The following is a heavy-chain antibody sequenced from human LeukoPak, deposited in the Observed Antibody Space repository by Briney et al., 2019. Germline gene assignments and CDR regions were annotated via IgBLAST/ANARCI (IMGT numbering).Heavy chain of an antibody. V-gene: IGHV3-74*01. CDR3: AREILAPGKTHDY. CDR1: GFTVSDYS. J-gene: IGHJ4*02. Sequence: PGGSLRLSCAASGFTVSDYSMSWVRQAPGKGLVWVSRINDDGSATFYADSVKGRFTISRDNAKDTLFLQMSSLRAEDTAVYFCAREILAPGKTHDYWGQGTLVTVSS. CDR2: INDDGSAT.